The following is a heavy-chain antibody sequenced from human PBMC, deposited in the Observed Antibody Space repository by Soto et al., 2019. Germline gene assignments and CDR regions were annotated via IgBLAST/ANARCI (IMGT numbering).Heavy chain of an antibody. V-gene: IGHV3-48*02. Sequence: PGGSLRLSCAASGFTFSSFSMNWVRQAPGKGLEWVSYISSGSATIYYTDSVKGPYNISRDNAKSSLYLQVNSLTDEDTAVYYCARDSASYSSSSGSYWYFDLWGRGTLVTVSS. CDR2: ISSGSATI. D-gene: IGHD6-6*01. CDR3: ARDSASYSSSSGSYWYFDL. J-gene: IGHJ2*01. CDR1: GFTFSSFS.